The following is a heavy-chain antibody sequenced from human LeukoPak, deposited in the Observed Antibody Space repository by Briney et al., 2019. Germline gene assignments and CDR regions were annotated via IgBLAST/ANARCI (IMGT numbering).Heavy chain of an antibody. CDR1: GFTFSSYW. D-gene: IGHD3-3*01. CDR3: ARAYYDFWSGYSTGWFDP. V-gene: IGHV3-74*01. CDR2: INSDGSST. Sequence: GGSLRLSCAASGFTFSSYWMHWVRQAPGKGLVWVSRINSDGSSTSYADSVKGRFAISRDNAKNTLYLQMNSLRAEDTAVYYCARAYYDFWSGYSTGWFDPWGQGTLVTVSS. J-gene: IGHJ5*02.